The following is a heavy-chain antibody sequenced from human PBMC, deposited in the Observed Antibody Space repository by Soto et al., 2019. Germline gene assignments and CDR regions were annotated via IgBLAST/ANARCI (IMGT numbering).Heavy chain of an antibody. V-gene: IGHV1-3*01. CDR2: INAGNGNT. D-gene: IGHD3-10*01. CDR3: ARDSGYGSEDRDDAFDI. J-gene: IGHJ3*02. CDR1: GYTFTSYA. Sequence: GASVKVSCKASGYTFTSYAMHWVRQAPGQRLEWMGWINAGNGNTKYSQKFQGRVTITRDTSASTAYMELRSLRSDDTAVYYCARDSGYGSEDRDDAFDIWGQGTMVTVSS.